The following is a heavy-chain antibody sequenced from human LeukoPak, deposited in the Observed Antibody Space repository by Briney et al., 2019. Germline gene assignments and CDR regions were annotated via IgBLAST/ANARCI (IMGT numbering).Heavy chain of an antibody. J-gene: IGHJ4*02. D-gene: IGHD6-19*01. CDR3: ARGPYGAVAGTFGDLDY. CDR2: MNPNSGNT. V-gene: IGHV1-8*01. Sequence: ASVKVSCKASGYTFTSYDINWVRQATGQGLEWMGWMNPNSGNTGYAQKFQGRVTMTRNTSISTAYMELSSLRSEDTAVYYCARGPYGAVAGTFGDLDYWGQGTLVTVSS. CDR1: GYTFTSYD.